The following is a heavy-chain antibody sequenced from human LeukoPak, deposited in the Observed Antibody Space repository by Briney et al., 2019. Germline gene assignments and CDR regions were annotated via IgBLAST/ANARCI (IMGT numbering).Heavy chain of an antibody. V-gene: IGHV3-23*01. Sequence: GGSLRLSCAASGFTFSSYAMSWVRQAPGEGLKWVSAMSGSGGSTYYADSVKGRFTISRDNSKNTVYLQMNTLRAEDTAVYYCAKDPLSLPSRADSFDIWGQGTMVTVSS. CDR2: MSGSGGST. J-gene: IGHJ3*02. CDR1: GFTFSSYA. CDR3: AKDPLSLPSRADSFDI.